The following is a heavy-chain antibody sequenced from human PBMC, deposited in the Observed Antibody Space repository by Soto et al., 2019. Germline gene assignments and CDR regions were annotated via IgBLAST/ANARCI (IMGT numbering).Heavy chain of an antibody. V-gene: IGHV1-69*02. CDR1: GGTFSSYT. CDR2: IIPILGIA. J-gene: IGHJ4*02. Sequence: QVQLVQSGAEVKKPGSSVKVSCKASGGTFSSYTISWVRQAPGQGLEWMGRIIPILGIANYAQKFQGRVTITADKSTSTADMELSSLRSEDTAVYYCARGFGRGLRAWWGQGTLVTVSS. D-gene: IGHD4-17*01. CDR3: ARGFGRGLRAW.